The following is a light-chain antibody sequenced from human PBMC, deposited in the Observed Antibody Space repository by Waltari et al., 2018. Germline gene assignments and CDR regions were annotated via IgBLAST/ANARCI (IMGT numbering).Light chain of an antibody. CDR2: AAS. CDR3: LQDYNYPWT. CDR1: QAIRND. Sequence: AIQITQSHSSLSASVGDRFTITCRASQAIRNDLGWYQQKPGKAPKFLIYAASSLQNVVPSRFSGSGSGTDFTLTISSLQPDDFATYYCLQDYNYPWTFGQGTKVEIK. V-gene: IGKV1-6*01. J-gene: IGKJ1*01.